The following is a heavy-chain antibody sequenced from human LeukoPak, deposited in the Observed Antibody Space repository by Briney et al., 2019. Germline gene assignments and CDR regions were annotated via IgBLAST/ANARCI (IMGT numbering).Heavy chain of an antibody. D-gene: IGHD2-2*01. Sequence: SETLSLTCTVSGGSISSDSYYWSWIRQHPGKGLEWIGYIYYSGSAYYNPSLNSRVTISEDSSKNQFSLRLTSVTAADTAVYYCARSLGENCSSTSCYLNWFDSWGQGTLVTVSS. CDR2: IYYSGSA. CDR1: GGSISSDSYY. J-gene: IGHJ5*01. CDR3: ARSLGENCSSTSCYLNWFDS. V-gene: IGHV4-31*03.